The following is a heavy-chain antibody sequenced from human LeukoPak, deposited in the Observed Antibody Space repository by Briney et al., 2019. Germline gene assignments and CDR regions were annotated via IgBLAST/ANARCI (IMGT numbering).Heavy chain of an antibody. J-gene: IGHJ6*02. CDR3: ARLSIHSYGSYYFYYGLDV. D-gene: IGHD5-18*01. Sequence: WETLSLTCTVSGGSISSYYGSWIRQPPGKGLEWIGYIYYSGSTNYTPSLKSRVTIQVDTSKNQFSLKLSSVTAADTAVYYCARLSIHSYGSYYFYYGLDVWGQGTTVTVSS. CDR1: GGSISSYY. V-gene: IGHV4-59*08. CDR2: IYYSGST.